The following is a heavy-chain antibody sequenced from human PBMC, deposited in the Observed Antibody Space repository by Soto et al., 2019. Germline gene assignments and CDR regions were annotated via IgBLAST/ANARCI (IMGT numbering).Heavy chain of an antibody. V-gene: IGHV3-11*01. J-gene: IGHJ4*02. CDR2: ISNTAITD. CDR1: GFSFSDYS. Sequence: PGGSLRLSCVASGFSFSDYSMTWMRQAPGGGLDFVAFISNTAITDYYADSVKGRFTISRDNARNSVYLQMDSLRAEDAAVYYCARVGQWELEIDYWGQGTLVTVSS. CDR3: ARVGQWELEIDY. D-gene: IGHD1-26*01.